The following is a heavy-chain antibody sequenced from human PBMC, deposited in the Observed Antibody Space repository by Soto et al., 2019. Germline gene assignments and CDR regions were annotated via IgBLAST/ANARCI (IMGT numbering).Heavy chain of an antibody. D-gene: IGHD1-1*01. CDR1: GFTFSNYY. Sequence: QVHLVESGGGVVHPGRSLRLSCAASGFTFSNYYVHWVRQAPGKELEWVSVISGDGSKQYYSDSVKGRFTISRENSKNTLYLQMNSLRLDDTAIYYCARDSADNDNWQKTSPLTDYWVQGPLVTVSS. V-gene: IGHV3-30-3*01. J-gene: IGHJ4*02. CDR3: ARDSADNDNWQKTSPLTDY. CDR2: ISGDGSKQ.